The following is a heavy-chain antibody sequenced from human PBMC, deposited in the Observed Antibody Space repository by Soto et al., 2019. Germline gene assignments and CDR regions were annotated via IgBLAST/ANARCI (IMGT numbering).Heavy chain of an antibody. CDR3: APSYGGNSGDAFDI. CDR2: FDPEDGET. CDR1: GYTLTELS. Sequence: ASVKVSCKVSGYTLTELSMHWVRQAPGKGLEWMGGFDPEDGETIYAQKFQGRVTMTEDTSTDTAYMELSSLRSEDTAVYYCAPSYGGNSGDAFDIWGQGTMVTGSS. V-gene: IGHV1-24*01. D-gene: IGHD4-17*01. J-gene: IGHJ3*02.